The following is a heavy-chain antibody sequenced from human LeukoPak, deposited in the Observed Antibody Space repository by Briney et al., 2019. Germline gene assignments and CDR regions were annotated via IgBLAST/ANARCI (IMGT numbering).Heavy chain of an antibody. J-gene: IGHJ5*02. CDR1: GFTFSSYA. D-gene: IGHD3-10*01. CDR2: ISGSGGST. V-gene: IGHV3-23*01. Sequence: GGSLRLSCAASGFTFSSYAMSWVRQAPGKGLEWVSAISGSGGSTYYADSVKGRFTISRDNSKNTLYLQMNSLRAEDTAVYYCVKDRRVRGVIDNNWFDPWGQGTLVTVSS. CDR3: VKDRRVRGVIDNNWFDP.